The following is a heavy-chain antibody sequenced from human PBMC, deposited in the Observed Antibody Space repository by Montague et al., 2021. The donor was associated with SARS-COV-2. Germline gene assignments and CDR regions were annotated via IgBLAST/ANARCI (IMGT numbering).Heavy chain of an antibody. V-gene: IGHV4-59*02. CDR3: AKASRGYGGDFDS. Sequence: SETLSLTCSVSGDSVNRNYWSWVRQPPGKGLEWLGYIFYSGSTYNPSHNSRVTMSLDTSKNHFSLTLISVTAADTAVYYCAKASRGYGGDFDSWGQGTLVIVSS. J-gene: IGHJ4*02. CDR1: GDSVNRNY. CDR2: IFYSGST. D-gene: IGHD4-23*01.